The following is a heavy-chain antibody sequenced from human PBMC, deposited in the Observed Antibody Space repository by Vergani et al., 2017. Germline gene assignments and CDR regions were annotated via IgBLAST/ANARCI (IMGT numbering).Heavy chain of an antibody. Sequence: QVLLQESGPGLVKPSQTLSLTCRVSGGAISRDSHYWHWIRQSAEKGLEWIGRMYTDRSTTYNPSLKSRVTISRDTSKNQFSLKPTAVSAADTAVYFCARDLSESGWYTFGHWGQGIAVTVSS. J-gene: IGHJ4*02. CDR2: MYTDRST. D-gene: IGHD6-13*01. CDR3: ARDLSESGWYTFGH. V-gene: IGHV4-61*02. CDR1: GGAISRDSHY.